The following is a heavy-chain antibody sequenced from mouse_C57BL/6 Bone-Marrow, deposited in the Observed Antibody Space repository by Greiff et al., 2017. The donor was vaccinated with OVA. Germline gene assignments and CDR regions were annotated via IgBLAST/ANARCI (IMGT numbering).Heavy chain of an antibody. V-gene: IGHV1-81*01. D-gene: IGHD1-1*01. CDR3: ARSSFYYGSSPWFAY. J-gene: IGHJ3*01. CDR2: IYPRSGNT. CDR1: GYTFTSYG. Sequence: VMLVESGAELARPGASVKLSCKASGYTFTSYGISWVKQRTGQGLEWIGEIYPRSGNTYYNEKFKGKATLTADKSSSTAYMELRSLTSEDSAVYFCARSSFYYGSSPWFAYWGQGTLVTVSA.